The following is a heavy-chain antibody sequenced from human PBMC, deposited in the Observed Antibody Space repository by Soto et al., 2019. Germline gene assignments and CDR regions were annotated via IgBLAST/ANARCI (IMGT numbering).Heavy chain of an antibody. CDR2: ISWNRGTI. Sequence: EVQLVESGGGLVRPGGSRRLSCVASGFTFDDYGMHWVRQVPGKGLEWVAGISWNRGTIGYADSVRGRFTISRDNAKNSLFLQMTSLRTEDTAIYYCGKSKDIVVVPAAPVFDQWGPGIMVTVSS. D-gene: IGHD2-2*01. CDR1: GFTFDDYG. CDR3: GKSKDIVVVPAAPVFDQ. J-gene: IGHJ4*02. V-gene: IGHV3-9*01.